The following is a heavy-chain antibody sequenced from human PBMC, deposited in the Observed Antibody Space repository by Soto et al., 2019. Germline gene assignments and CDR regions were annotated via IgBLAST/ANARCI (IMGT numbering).Heavy chain of an antibody. CDR3: ARYQHFDWLPPPYYYGMDV. V-gene: IGHV1-69*13. CDR1: GGTFSSYA. CDR2: IIPIFGTA. Sequence: GASVKVSCKASGGTFSSYAISWVRQAPGQGLEWMGGIIPIFGTANYAQKFQGRVTITADESTSTAYMELSSLRSEDTAVYYCARYQHFDWLPPPYYYGMDVWGQGTTVTVSS. D-gene: IGHD3-9*01. J-gene: IGHJ6*02.